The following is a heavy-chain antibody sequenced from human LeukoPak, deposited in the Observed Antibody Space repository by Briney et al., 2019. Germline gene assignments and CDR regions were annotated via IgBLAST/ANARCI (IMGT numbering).Heavy chain of an antibody. D-gene: IGHD3-22*01. CDR2: IRYDGSNK. V-gene: IGHV3-30*02. CDR3: AREVGYYYDSRERSYFDY. J-gene: IGHJ4*02. Sequence: GGSLRLSCAASGFTFSSYGMHWVRQAPGKGLEWVAFIRYDGSNKYYADSVKGRFTISRDNAKNSLYLQMNSLRAEDTAVYYCAREVGYYYDSRERSYFDYWGQGTLVTVSS. CDR1: GFTFSSYG.